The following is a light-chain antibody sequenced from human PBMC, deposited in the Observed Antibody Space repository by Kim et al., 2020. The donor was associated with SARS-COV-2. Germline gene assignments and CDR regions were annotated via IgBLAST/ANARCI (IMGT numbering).Light chain of an antibody. V-gene: IGKV1-6*01. J-gene: IGKJ1*01. CDR3: LQDHDYPWS. CDR2: LES. CDR1: QGIGHC. Sequence: IQVTQSPSSLSASVGDRVTITCRASQGIGHCLAWYQQKSGNAPRLLIFLESKLHSGVPSRFSGSRSGADFTLTITNLQPEDFATYYCLQDHDYPWSFGQGTKVDVK.